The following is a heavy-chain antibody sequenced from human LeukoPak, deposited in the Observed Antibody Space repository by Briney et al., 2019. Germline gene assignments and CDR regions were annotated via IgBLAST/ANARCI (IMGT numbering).Heavy chain of an antibody. D-gene: IGHD3-22*01. CDR1: GYTFTSYY. Sequence: ASVKVSCKASGYTFTSYYMHCVRQAPGQGLEWMGIINPSGGRTSYAQKFQGRVTMTRDMYTSKVYMELSSLRSEDTAVYYCARDYYEGSPLIQLTYYYYYMDVWGKGTTVTISS. CDR3: ARDYYEGSPLIQLTYYYYYMDV. V-gene: IGHV1-46*01. CDR2: INPSGGRT. J-gene: IGHJ6*03.